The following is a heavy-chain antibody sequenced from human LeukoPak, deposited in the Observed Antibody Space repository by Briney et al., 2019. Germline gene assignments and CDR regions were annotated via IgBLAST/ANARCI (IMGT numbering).Heavy chain of an antibody. Sequence: GGSLRLSCAASGFTFSTYSMNWVRQAPGMGLAWVSYISSSNNTIYYADSVKGRFTISRDNAKNSLYLQMNSLRAEDTAVYYCARVPLQYYYDSSGPSGSAFDIWGQGTMVTVSS. CDR1: GFTFSTYS. J-gene: IGHJ3*02. CDR2: ISSSNNTI. V-gene: IGHV3-48*01. D-gene: IGHD3-22*01. CDR3: ARVPLQYYYDSSGPSGSAFDI.